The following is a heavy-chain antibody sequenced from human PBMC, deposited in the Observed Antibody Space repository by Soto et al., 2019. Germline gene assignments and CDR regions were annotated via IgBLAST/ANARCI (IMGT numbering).Heavy chain of an antibody. V-gene: IGHV3-23*01. CDR3: ARIDLVIPASAL. D-gene: IGHD2-2*01. CDR2: ISSNGFVT. Sequence: GGSLRLSCAASGFNFGNYAMTWVRQAPGKGLQWVSSISSNGFVTFYGDSVRGRFTSSRENSQNTLYLQMNSLTVEDTAIYYCARIDLVIPASALWGQGTLVTVSS. J-gene: IGHJ1*01. CDR1: GFNFGNYA.